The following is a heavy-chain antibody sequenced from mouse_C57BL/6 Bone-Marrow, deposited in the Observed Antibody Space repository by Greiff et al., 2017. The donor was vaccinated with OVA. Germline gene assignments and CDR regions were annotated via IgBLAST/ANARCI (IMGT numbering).Heavy chain of an antibody. V-gene: IGHV1-80*01. D-gene: IGHD1-1*01. CDR2: IYPGDGDT. CDR1: GYAFSSYW. J-gene: IGHJ4*01. Sequence: QVHVKQSGAELVKPGASVKISCKASGYAFSSYWMNWVKQRPGKGLEWIGQIYPGDGDTNYNGKFKGKATLTADKSSSTAYMQLSSLTSEDSAVYFCASRGGSSFYAMDYWGQGTSVTVSS. CDR3: ASRGGSSFYAMDY.